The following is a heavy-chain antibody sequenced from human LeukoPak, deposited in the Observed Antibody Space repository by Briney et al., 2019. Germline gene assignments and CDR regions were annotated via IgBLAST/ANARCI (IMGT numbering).Heavy chain of an antibody. CDR3: AGEPGYCSGGSCYSDAFDI. D-gene: IGHD2-15*01. Sequence: SETLSLTCAVSGGSISSSNWWSWVRQPPGKGLEWIGEIYHSGSTNYNPSLKSRVTISVDKSKNQFSLKLSSVTAADTAVYYCAGEPGYCSGGSCYSDAFDIWGQGTMVTVSS. CDR2: IYHSGST. V-gene: IGHV4-4*02. CDR1: GGSISSSNW. J-gene: IGHJ3*02.